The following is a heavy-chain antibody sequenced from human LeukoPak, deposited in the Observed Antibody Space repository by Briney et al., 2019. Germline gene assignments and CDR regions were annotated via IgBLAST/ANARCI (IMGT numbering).Heavy chain of an antibody. D-gene: IGHD2-2*03. Sequence: WVRQAPGKGLEWIGSIYYTGKTYYNPSLKSRVTISIDTSKTQFSLKLSSVTAADTAVFYCARDLGYGDGYDSWGQGTLVTVSS. CDR2: IYYTGKT. V-gene: IGHV4-39*07. J-gene: IGHJ5*01. CDR3: ARDLGYGDGYDS.